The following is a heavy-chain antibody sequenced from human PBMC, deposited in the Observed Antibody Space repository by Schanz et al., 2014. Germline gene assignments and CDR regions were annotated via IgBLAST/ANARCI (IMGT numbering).Heavy chain of an antibody. V-gene: IGHV1-46*03. CDR1: GYTFTSDS. Sequence: QVQLVQSGTEVKKPGASVKVSCKASGYTFTSDSMHWVRQAPGQGLEWMGMINPSGGSTTYAQKCQGRVTRTSDTSTSTVYMELSSLRSEDTAVYYCARDAVDAAAGGNYWGQGTLVTVSS. D-gene: IGHD6-13*01. CDR3: ARDAVDAAAGGNY. CDR2: INPSGGST. J-gene: IGHJ4*02.